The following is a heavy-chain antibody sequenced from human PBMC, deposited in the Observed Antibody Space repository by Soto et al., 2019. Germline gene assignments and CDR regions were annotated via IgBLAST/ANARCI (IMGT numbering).Heavy chain of an antibody. CDR1: GFSFGSYA. V-gene: IGHV3-23*01. Sequence: GGSLRPSCAASGFSFGSYALSWVRQAPGKGLEWVSTISGSDGKTFYADSVKGRFSISRDTSQNTLYLQMNSLRADDTAIYYCARWSYLDYWGQGTRVTVSS. D-gene: IGHD3-3*01. CDR2: ISGSDGKT. J-gene: IGHJ4*02. CDR3: ARWSYLDY.